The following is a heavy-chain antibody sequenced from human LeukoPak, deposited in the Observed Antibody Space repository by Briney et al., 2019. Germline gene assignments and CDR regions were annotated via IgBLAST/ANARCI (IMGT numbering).Heavy chain of an antibody. D-gene: IGHD5-18*01. Sequence: KPSETLSLTCTVSGYSISSGYYWGWIRQPPGKGLEWIGSIYHSGSTYYNPSLKSRVTISVDTSKNQFSLKLSSVTAADTAVYYCARDRYTAMGYYYYYYYMDVWGKGTTVTVSS. V-gene: IGHV4-38-2*02. J-gene: IGHJ6*03. CDR3: ARDRYTAMGYYYYYYYMDV. CDR1: GYSISSGYY. CDR2: IYHSGST.